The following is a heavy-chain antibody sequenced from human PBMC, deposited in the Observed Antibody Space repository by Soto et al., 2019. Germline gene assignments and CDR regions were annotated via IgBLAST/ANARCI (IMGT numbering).Heavy chain of an antibody. V-gene: IGHV5-10-1*01. D-gene: IGHD6-6*01. CDR1: GYSFTSYW. CDR3: ARYSSSSIDYYCGMDV. Sequence: GESLKISCKGSGYSFTSYWISWVRQMPGKGLEWMGRIDPSDSYTNYSPSFQGHVTISADKSISTAYLQWSSLKASDTAMYYCARYSSSSIDYYCGMDVLGQGTTVTVSS. CDR2: IDPSDSYT. J-gene: IGHJ6*02.